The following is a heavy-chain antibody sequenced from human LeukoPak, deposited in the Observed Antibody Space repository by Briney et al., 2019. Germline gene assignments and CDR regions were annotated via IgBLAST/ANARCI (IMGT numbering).Heavy chain of an antibody. CDR3: ARGREGNFDY. Sequence: EPGGSLRLSCAASGFTFSSSWMHWVRQAPGKGLVWVSRINSDGSSTIYADSVKGRITISRDNARNTLYVQMNSLRAEDTAVYYCARGREGNFDYWGQGTLVTVSS. J-gene: IGHJ4*02. CDR2: INSDGSST. V-gene: IGHV3-74*01. CDR1: GFTFSSSW. D-gene: IGHD3-10*01.